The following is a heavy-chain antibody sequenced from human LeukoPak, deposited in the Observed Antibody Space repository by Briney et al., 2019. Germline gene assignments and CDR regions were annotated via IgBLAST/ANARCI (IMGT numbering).Heavy chain of an antibody. CDR3: ATGGKLYDYVWGSYPYFDY. D-gene: IGHD3-16*02. V-gene: IGHV1-24*01. J-gene: IGHJ4*02. CDR2: FDPEDGET. Sequence: PGGSLRLSCAASGFTFSSYAMHWVRQAPGKGLEWMGGFDPEDGETIYAQKFQGRVTMTEDTSTDTAYMELSSLRSEDTAVYYCATGGKLYDYVWGSYPYFDYWGQGTLVTVSS. CDR1: GFTFSSYA.